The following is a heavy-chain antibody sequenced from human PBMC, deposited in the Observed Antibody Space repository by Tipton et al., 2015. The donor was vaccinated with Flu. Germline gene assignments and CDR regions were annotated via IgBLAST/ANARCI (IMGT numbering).Heavy chain of an antibody. Sequence: SLRLSCAASGFTFDDYAMHWVRQVPGKGLEWVSGISWNSGSLGYADSVKGRFTISRDNAKDSLYLQMNSLRTEDTALYYCVRDRATGGSYPKYFHHWGQGPLVTVSS. J-gene: IGHJ1*01. CDR3: VRDRATGGSYPKYFHH. D-gene: IGHD1-26*01. V-gene: IGHV3-9*01. CDR1: GFTFDDYA. CDR2: ISWNSGSL.